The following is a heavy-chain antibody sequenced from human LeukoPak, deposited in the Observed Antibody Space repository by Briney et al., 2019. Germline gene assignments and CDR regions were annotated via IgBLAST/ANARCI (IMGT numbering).Heavy chain of an antibody. CDR3: ARESRIVVVPAAIYFDY. V-gene: IGHV4-4*07. J-gene: IGHJ4*02. CDR2: IYTSGST. Sequence: SETLSLTCTISGGSISSYYWSWIRQPAGKGLEWIGCIYTSGSTNYNPSLKSRVTMSVDTSKNQFSLKLSSVTAANTAVYYCARESRIVVVPAAIYFDYWGQGTLVTVSS. D-gene: IGHD2-2*01. CDR1: GGSISSYY.